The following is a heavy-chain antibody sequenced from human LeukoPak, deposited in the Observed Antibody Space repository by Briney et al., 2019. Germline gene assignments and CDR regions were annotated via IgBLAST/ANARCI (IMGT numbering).Heavy chain of an antibody. CDR3: ARTGYYDSSGLYDAFDI. Sequence: GGSLRLSCAASGFTFDDYAMHWVRQAPGKGLEWVSGISWSSGNIGYADSVRGRFTISRDNAKTSLYLQMNSLRAEDTTVYYCARTGYYDSSGLYDAFDIWGQGTMVTVSS. D-gene: IGHD3-22*01. CDR2: ISWSSGNI. J-gene: IGHJ3*02. CDR1: GFTFDDYA. V-gene: IGHV3-9*01.